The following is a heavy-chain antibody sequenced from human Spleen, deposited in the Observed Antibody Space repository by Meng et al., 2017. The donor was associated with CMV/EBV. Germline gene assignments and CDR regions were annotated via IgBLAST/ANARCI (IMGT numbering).Heavy chain of an antibody. D-gene: IGHD3-10*01. J-gene: IGHJ4*02. CDR1: GFTFSDYY. CDR2: ISSSGSTI. CDR3: AREPTYGSGSYSLDY. V-gene: IGHV3-11*04. Sequence: GESLKISCAASGFTFSDYYMSWIRQAPGKGLEWVSYISSSGSTIYYADSVKGRFTISRDNAKNSLYLQMNSLRAEDTAVYYCAREPTYGSGSYSLDYWGQGTLVTVSS.